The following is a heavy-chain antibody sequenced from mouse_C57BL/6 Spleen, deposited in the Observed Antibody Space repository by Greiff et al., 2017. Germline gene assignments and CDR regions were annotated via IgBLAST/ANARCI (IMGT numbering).Heavy chain of an antibody. CDR2: ISSGSSTI. D-gene: IGHD2-1*01. J-gene: IGHJ4*01. Sequence: EVKLVESGGGLVKPGGSLKLSCAASGFTFSDYGMHWVRQAPETGLEWVAYISSGSSTIYYADTVKGRFTISRDNAKNTLFLQMTSLRSEDTAMYYCARGIIYHYAMDYWGQGTSVTVSS. CDR3: ARGIIYHYAMDY. CDR1: GFTFSDYG. V-gene: IGHV5-17*01.